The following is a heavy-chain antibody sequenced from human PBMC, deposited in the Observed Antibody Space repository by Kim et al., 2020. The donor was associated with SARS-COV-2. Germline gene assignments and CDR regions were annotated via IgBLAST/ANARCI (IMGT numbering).Heavy chain of an antibody. CDR2: IDWDDDK. V-gene: IGHV2-70*11. D-gene: IGHD3-10*01. CDR1: GFSLSTSGMC. Sequence: SGPTLVNPTQTLTLTCTFSGFSLSTSGMCVSWIRQPPGKALEWLARIDWDDDKYYSTSLKTRLTISKDTSKNQVVLTMTNMDPVDTATYYCARNTDYDGSGSYLGYWGQGTLVTVSS. J-gene: IGHJ4*02. CDR3: ARNTDYDGSGSYLGY.